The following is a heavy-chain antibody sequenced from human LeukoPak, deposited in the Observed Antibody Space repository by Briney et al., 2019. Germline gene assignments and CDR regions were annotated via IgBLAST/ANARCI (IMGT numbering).Heavy chain of an antibody. J-gene: IGHJ4*02. Sequence: PSETLSLTCAVSGGSISSGGYSWSWIRQPPGKGLEWIGYIYHSGSTYYNPSLKSRVTISVDRSKNQFSLKLSSVTAADTAVYYCATLTGYSSSWYVDYWGQGTLVTVSS. CDR1: GGSISSGGYS. D-gene: IGHD6-13*01. CDR2: IYHSGST. CDR3: ATLTGYSSSWYVDY. V-gene: IGHV4-30-2*01.